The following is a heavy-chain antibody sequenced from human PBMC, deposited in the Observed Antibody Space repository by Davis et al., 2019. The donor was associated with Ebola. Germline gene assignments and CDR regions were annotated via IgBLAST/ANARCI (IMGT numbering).Heavy chain of an antibody. Sequence: MPGGSLRLSCTVSGGSISSYYWSWIRQPPGKGLEWIGYIYYSGSTNYNPSLKSRVTISVDTSKNQFSLKLSSVTAADTAVYYCARAWTIFGVASNWFDPWGQGTLVTVSS. CDR2: IYYSGST. V-gene: IGHV4-59*01. D-gene: IGHD3-3*01. CDR1: GGSISSYY. CDR3: ARAWTIFGVASNWFDP. J-gene: IGHJ5*02.